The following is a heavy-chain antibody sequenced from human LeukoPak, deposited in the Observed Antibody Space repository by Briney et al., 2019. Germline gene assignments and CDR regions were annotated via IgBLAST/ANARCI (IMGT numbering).Heavy chain of an antibody. CDR3: ARHEAVAKVDY. CDR2: IYYSGST. Sequence: PSETLSLTCTVSGGSISSSSYYWGWIRQPPGKGLEWIGSIYYSGSTYYNPSLKSRVTISVDTSKNQFSLKLSSVTAADTAVYYCARHEAVAKVDYWGQGTLVTVSS. D-gene: IGHD6-19*01. J-gene: IGHJ4*02. CDR1: GGSISSSSYY. V-gene: IGHV4-39*01.